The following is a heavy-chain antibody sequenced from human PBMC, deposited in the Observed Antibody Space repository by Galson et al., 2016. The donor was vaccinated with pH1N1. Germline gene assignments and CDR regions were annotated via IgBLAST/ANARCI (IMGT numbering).Heavy chain of an antibody. J-gene: IGHJ4*02. Sequence: SVKVSCKASGYTFTTYSINWVRQAPGQGLEWMGWVSTYNGRTYYAERLQGRLTITTDTSTATAYMYLKSLRSDDTAGYYCAKGDDSSALVSYFWGQGTLVTVSS. V-gene: IGHV1-18*01. CDR2: VSTYNGRT. CDR1: GYTFTTYS. D-gene: IGHD3-22*01. CDR3: AKGDDSSALVSYF.